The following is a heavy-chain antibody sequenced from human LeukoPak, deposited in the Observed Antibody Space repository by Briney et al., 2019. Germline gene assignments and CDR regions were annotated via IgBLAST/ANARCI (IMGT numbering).Heavy chain of an antibody. J-gene: IGHJ4*02. V-gene: IGHV3-7*01. D-gene: IGHD2-2*01. CDR2: IKQDGSEK. CDR1: GFTFSAYW. CDR3: ARDTPGEESH. Sequence: PGGSLRLXCSASGFTFSAYWMSWVRQAPGKVLEWVANIKQDGSEKYYVDSVKGRFTISRDNAKNSLYLQMNSLRGEDTAVYYCARDTPGEESHWGQGTLVTVSS.